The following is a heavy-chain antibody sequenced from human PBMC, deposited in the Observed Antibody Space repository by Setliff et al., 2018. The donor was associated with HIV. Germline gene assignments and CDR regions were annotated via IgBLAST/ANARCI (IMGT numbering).Heavy chain of an antibody. CDR1: GYSVSSGYF. V-gene: IGHV4-38-2*01. D-gene: IGHD4-17*01. CDR2: IFHTGST. CDR3: ARVRDYGGNFFDY. Sequence: SETLSLTCAVSGYSVSSGYFWGWIRQPPGKGLEWIGSIFHTGSTYYKPSLKSRVTISVDTSKNQFYLRLTSVTAADTAVYYCARVRDYGGNFFDYWGQGTLVTVSS. J-gene: IGHJ4*02.